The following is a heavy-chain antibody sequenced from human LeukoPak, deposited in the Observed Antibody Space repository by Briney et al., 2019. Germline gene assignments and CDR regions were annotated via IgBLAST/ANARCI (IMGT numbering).Heavy chain of an antibody. V-gene: IGHV4-31*03. CDR3: ARDNSSGQTGYFDY. CDR1: GGSISSGGYY. D-gene: IGHD3-22*01. Sequence: SETLSLTCTVSGGSISSGGYYWSWIRQHPGKGLERIGYIYYSGSTYYNPSLKSRVTISVDTSKNQFSLKLSSVTAADTAVYYCARDNSSGQTGYFDYWGQGTLVTVSS. CDR2: IYYSGST. J-gene: IGHJ4*02.